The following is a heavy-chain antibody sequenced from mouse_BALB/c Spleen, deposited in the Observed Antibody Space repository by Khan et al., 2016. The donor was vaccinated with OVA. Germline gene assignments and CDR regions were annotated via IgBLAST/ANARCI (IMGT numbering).Heavy chain of an antibody. D-gene: IGHD2-14*01. Sequence: VQLQQSGPELVKPGASVKMSCTASGYTFTAYVIHWVKQKPGQGLDWIGYIYPFNDDTKYNEKFKGKATLTSDKSSSTAYMELSSLTSEDSTVYYCARNYWYDVYFDSWGQGTTLTVSS. CDR1: GYTFTAYV. J-gene: IGHJ2*01. CDR2: IYPFNDDT. CDR3: ARNYWYDVYFDS. V-gene: IGHV1S136*01.